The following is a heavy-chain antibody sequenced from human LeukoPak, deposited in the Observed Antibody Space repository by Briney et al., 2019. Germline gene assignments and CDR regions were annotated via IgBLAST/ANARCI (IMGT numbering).Heavy chain of an antibody. J-gene: IGHJ3*02. CDR1: GGSISSSSYY. Sequence: SETLSLTCTVSGGSISSSSYYWGWIRQPPGKGLGWIGGIYYSGSTYYNPSLKSRVTISVDTSKNQFSLKLSSVTAADTAVYYCARHLTRERIGCFDWFDAFDIWGQGTMVTVSS. V-gene: IGHV4-39*01. CDR3: ARHLTRERIGCFDWFDAFDI. D-gene: IGHD3-9*01. CDR2: IYYSGST.